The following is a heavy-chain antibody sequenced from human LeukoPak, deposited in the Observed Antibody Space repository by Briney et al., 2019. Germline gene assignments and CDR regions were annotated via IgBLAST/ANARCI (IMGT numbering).Heavy chain of an antibody. J-gene: IGHJ3*02. Sequence: PGRSPRLSCAASGFTFSSYDMHWVRQAPGKGLEWVALIWYDGSNKNYADSVKGRFTISRDNSKNTLFLQMNSLRAEDTAVYYCAREASDAFDIWGQGTMVTVSS. CDR3: AREASDAFDI. CDR2: IWYDGSNK. CDR1: GFTFSSYD. V-gene: IGHV3-33*01.